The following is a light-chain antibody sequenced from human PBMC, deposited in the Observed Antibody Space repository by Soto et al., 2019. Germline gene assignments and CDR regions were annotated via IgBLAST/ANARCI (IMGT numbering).Light chain of an antibody. V-gene: IGKV3-15*01. CDR2: GAS. CDR1: QSVSSN. J-gene: IGKJ3*01. CDR3: QQYNNWPPVT. Sequence: EIVLTQSPATLSLSPGERVTLSCRASQSVSSNLAWYQQRPGQAPRLLIYGASTRATGIPARFSGSGSGTEFTLTISSLQSEDFAVYFCQQYNNWPPVTFGPGTKVDI.